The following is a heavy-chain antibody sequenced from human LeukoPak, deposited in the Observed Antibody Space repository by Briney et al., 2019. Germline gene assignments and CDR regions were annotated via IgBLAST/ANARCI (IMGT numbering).Heavy chain of an antibody. V-gene: IGHV4-61*02. D-gene: IGHD3-10*01. CDR3: ARDSGSPGAFDI. Sequence: PSETLSLTCTVSGGSISSGSYYWSWIRQPAGKGLEWIGRIYTSGSTNYNPSLKSRVTISVDTSKNQFSLKLSSVTAADTAVYYCARDSGSPGAFDIWGQGTMVTVSS. J-gene: IGHJ3*02. CDR1: GGSISSGSYY. CDR2: IYTSGST.